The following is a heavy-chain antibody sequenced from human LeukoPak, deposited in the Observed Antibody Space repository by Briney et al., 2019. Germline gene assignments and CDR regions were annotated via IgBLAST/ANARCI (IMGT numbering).Heavy chain of an antibody. Sequence: GGSLRLSCAASGFTFSSSWMHWVRQAPGKGLVWVSRITRDGSSTTYADSVKGRFTTSRDNAKNTLYLQMDSLRDDDTAVYYCARDPGYESWSPFWGGMDVWGDGTTVIVSS. D-gene: IGHD3-16*01. V-gene: IGHV3-74*01. CDR1: GFTFSSSW. J-gene: IGHJ6*04. CDR3: ARDPGYESWSPFWGGMDV. CDR2: ITRDGSST.